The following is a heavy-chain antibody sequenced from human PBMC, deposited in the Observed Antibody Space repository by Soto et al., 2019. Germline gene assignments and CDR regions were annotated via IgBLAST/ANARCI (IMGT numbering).Heavy chain of an antibody. J-gene: IGHJ6*02. V-gene: IGHV4-34*01. CDR3: ARDPVVVPAAMPWGKYYYYYYYGMDV. CDR1: GGSFSGYY. D-gene: IGHD2-2*01. CDR2: INHSGST. Sequence: PSETLSLTCAVYGGSFSGYYWSWIRQPPGKGLEWIGEINHSGSTNYNPSLKSRVTISVDTSKNQFSLKLSSVTAADTAVYYCARDPVVVPAAMPWGKYYYYYYYGMDVWGQGTTVTVSS.